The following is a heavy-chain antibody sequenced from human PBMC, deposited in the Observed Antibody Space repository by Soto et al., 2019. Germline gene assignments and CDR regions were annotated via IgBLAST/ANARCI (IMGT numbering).Heavy chain of an antibody. Sequence: EVQLVESGGGLVQPGGSLRLSCAASGFTFSSYSMNWGRQAPGKGLEWVSYISSSSSTIYYADSVKGRFTISRDNAKNSLYLQMNSLRAEDTDVYYCARGDCSGGSCYDADAFDIWGQGTMVTVSS. CDR1: GFTFSSYS. V-gene: IGHV3-48*01. CDR3: ARGDCSGGSCYDADAFDI. J-gene: IGHJ3*02. D-gene: IGHD2-15*01. CDR2: ISSSSSTI.